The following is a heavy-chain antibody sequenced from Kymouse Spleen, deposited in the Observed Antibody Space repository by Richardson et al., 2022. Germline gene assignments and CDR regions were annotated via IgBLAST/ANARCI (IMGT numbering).Heavy chain of an antibody. CDR2: TYYRSKWYN. V-gene: IGHV6-1*01. J-gene: IGHJ6*02. CDR1: GDSVSSNSAA. CDR3: AREGVITMVRGVISATTTTVWTS. D-gene: IGHD3-10*01. Sequence: QVQLQQSGPGLVKPSQTLSLTCAISGDSVSSNSAAWNWIRQSPSRGLEWLGRTYYRSKWYNDYAVSVKSRITINPDTSKNQFSLQLNSVTPEDTAVYYCAREGVITMVRGVISATTTTVWTSGAKGPRSPSPQ.